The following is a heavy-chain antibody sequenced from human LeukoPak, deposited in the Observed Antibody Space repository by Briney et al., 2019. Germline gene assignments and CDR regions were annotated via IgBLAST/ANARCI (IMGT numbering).Heavy chain of an antibody. V-gene: IGHV1-2*02. CDR3: ARGGEVLRFLEWLPGDY. J-gene: IGHJ4*02. CDR1: GYTFTSYY. Sequence: GASVKVSCKASGYTFTSYYMHWVRQAPGQGLEWMGWVNPNSGGTNYAQNFQGRVTMTRDTSISTAYMELSRLRSDDTAVYYCARGGEVLRFLEWLPGDYWGQGTLVTVSS. D-gene: IGHD3-3*01. CDR2: VNPNSGGT.